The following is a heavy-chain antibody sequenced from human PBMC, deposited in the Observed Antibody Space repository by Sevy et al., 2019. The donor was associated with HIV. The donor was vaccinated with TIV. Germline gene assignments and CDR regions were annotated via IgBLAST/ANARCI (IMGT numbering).Heavy chain of an antibody. CDR2: IRGGGTYI. CDR1: EFTFSSYS. D-gene: IGHD4-17*01. J-gene: IGHJ3*02. V-gene: IGHV3-21*01. CDR3: ARGTHDYGDYDRDAFDI. Sequence: GGSLRLSCATSEFTFSSYSMNWVRQAPGNGLEWVSSIRGGGTYIYYADSVKGRFTISRDNSKNSLSLQMNSLRAEDTAVYYCARGTHDYGDYDRDAFDIWGKGTMVTVSS.